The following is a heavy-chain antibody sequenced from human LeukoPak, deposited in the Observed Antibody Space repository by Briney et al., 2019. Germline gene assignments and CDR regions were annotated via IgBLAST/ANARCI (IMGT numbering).Heavy chain of an antibody. CDR2: ISGSGGST. CDR3: ARDRSYYDISGPRFDY. D-gene: IGHD3-9*01. V-gene: IGHV3-48*03. Sequence: PGGSLRLSCAASGFTFSDYEMNWVRQAPGKGLEWVSSISGSGGSTYYADSVKGRFTILRDNAKNSLYLQMNSLRAEDTAVYYCARDRSYYDISGPRFDYWGQGTRVTVSS. CDR1: GFTFSDYE. J-gene: IGHJ4*02.